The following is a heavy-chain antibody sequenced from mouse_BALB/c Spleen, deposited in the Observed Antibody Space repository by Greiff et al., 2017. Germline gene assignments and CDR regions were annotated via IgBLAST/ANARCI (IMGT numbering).Heavy chain of an antibody. J-gene: IGHJ4*01. D-gene: IGHD2-10*02. V-gene: IGHV5-6-4*01. Sequence: EVNLVESGGGLVKPGGSLKLSCAASGFTFSSYTMSWVRQTPEKRLEWVATISSGGSYTYYPDSVKGRFTISRDNAKNTLYLQMSSLKSEDTAMYYCTRGGYGNYDYYAMDYWGQGTSVTVSS. CDR3: TRGGYGNYDYYAMDY. CDR1: GFTFSSYT. CDR2: ISSGGSYT.